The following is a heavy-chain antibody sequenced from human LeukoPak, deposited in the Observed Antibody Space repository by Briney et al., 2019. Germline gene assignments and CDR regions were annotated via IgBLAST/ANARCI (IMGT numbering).Heavy chain of an antibody. J-gene: IGHJ5*02. CDR2: ISGSGGST. D-gene: IGHD6-6*01. CDR1: GFTFSSYA. V-gene: IGHV3-23*01. Sequence: GGSLRLSCAASGFTFSSYAMSWVRQAPGKGLEWVSAISGSGGSTYYADSVKGRFTISRDNSKNTLDLQMKSLRAEDTAVYYCANDPTKVYSSSSVNWFYPWGQGTLVTVCS. CDR3: ANDPTKVYSSSSVNWFYP.